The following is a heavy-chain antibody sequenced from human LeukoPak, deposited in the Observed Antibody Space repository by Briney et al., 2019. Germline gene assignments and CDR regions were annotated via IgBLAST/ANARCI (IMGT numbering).Heavy chain of an antibody. D-gene: IGHD3-16*01. J-gene: IGHJ4*02. CDR2: IYSGGDT. Sequence: GGSLRLSCAASGFTVRSNYMSWVRQAPGKGLEWVSVIYSGGDTYYADSVKGRFTISRDNFKNTLYLQMSSLRAEDTAVYYCASGGWLDYWGQGTLVTVSS. CDR1: GFTVRSNY. V-gene: IGHV3-53*01. CDR3: ASGGWLDY.